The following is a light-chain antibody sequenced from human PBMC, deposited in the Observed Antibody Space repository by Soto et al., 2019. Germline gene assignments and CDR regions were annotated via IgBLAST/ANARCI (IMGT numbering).Light chain of an antibody. J-gene: IGLJ1*01. CDR2: DVN. Sequence: QSALTQPASVSGSPGQSITISCTGISSDIGAYKYVSWYQLRPGKAPKVIIYDVNNRPSGVSNRFSASKSGNTASLTISGLQVEDEADYYCSSYTVSSTQFVFGTGTKLTVL. CDR1: SSDIGAYKY. V-gene: IGLV2-14*01. CDR3: SSYTVSSTQFV.